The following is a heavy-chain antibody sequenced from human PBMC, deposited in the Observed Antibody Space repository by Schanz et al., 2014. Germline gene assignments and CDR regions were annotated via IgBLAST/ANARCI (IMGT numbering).Heavy chain of an antibody. CDR1: GYTFSIYG. CDR2: ISVYNGNT. D-gene: IGHD3-22*01. Sequence: QVQLVQSGAEVKKPGASVKVSCKASGYTFSIYGISWVRQAPGQGLEWMGWISVYNGNTNYAPKMQGRVTLTTDTSTRTAYMELRSLRFDDTAVYYCARDIQYHYDTSGPVGAFDIWGQGTVVTVSS. V-gene: IGHV1-18*04. CDR3: ARDIQYHYDTSGPVGAFDI. J-gene: IGHJ3*02.